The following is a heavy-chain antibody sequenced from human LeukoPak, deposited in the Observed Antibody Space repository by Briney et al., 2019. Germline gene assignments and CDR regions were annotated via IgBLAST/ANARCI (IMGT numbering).Heavy chain of an antibody. CDR3: AKEGGTGTRFDY. Sequence: GGSLRLSCAASGFTFRSYAMSGVRQPPGKGLEGVSAISGSGGSTYYADSVKGRFTISRDNSKNTLYLQMNSLRAEDTAVYYCAKEGGTGTRFDYWGQGTLVTVSS. CDR1: GFTFRSYA. D-gene: IGHD1-7*01. CDR2: ISGSGGST. V-gene: IGHV3-23*01. J-gene: IGHJ4*02.